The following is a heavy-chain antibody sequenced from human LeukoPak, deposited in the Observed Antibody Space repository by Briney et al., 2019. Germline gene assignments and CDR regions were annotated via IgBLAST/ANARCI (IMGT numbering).Heavy chain of an antibody. J-gene: IGHJ3*02. CDR2: ISWNSGFI. CDR1: GFAFDDYA. V-gene: IGHV3-9*03. Sequence: PGGSLRLSCAASGFAFDDYAMYWVRQAPGKGLEWASGISWNSGFIVYADSVKGRFTISRDNAKNSLYLQMNSLRVEDMASYYCGKGHCSDSSGQLPAAFDIWGRGTMVTVSS. D-gene: IGHD3-22*01. CDR3: GKGHCSDSSGQLPAAFDI.